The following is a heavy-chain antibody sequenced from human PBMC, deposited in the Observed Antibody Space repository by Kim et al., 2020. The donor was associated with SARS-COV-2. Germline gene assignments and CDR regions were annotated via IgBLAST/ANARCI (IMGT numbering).Heavy chain of an antibody. Sequence: YRYYADAEKGRFTNSRDNAKNSLYLQMNSLRAEDTAVYYCARDVRTKTATWGQGTLVTVSS. D-gene: IGHD3-10*02. J-gene: IGHJ5*02. CDR2: YR. V-gene: IGHV3-21*01. CDR3: ARDVRTKTAT.